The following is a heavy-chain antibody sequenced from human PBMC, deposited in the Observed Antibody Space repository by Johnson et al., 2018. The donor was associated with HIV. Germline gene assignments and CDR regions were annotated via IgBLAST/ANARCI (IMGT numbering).Heavy chain of an antibody. CDR3: ARGSYNFWSGEREAFDI. CDR1: GFTFSSYA. CDR2: ISYDGSNK. Sequence: QMLLVESGGGVVQPGRSLRLSCAASGFTFSSYAMHWVRQAPGTGLEWVAVISYDGSNKYYADSVKGRFTISRDNSKNTLYLQMNSLRAEDTAVYYCARGSYNFWSGEREAFDIWGQGTMVTVSS. D-gene: IGHD3-3*01. J-gene: IGHJ3*02. V-gene: IGHV3-30-3*01.